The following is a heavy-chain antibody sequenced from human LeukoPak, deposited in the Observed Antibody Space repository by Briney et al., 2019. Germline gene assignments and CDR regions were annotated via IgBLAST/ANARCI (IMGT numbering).Heavy chain of an antibody. CDR1: GFTFTSSA. V-gene: IGHV1-58*01. CDR3: AGSYYDFWSGQLAHYYYYGMDV. D-gene: IGHD3-3*01. J-gene: IGHJ6*02. Sequence: SVKVSCKASGFTFTSSAVQWVRQARGQRLEWIGWIVVGSGNTNYAQKFQERVTITRDMSTSTAYMELSSLRSEDTAVYYCAGSYYDFWSGQLAHYYYYGMDVWGQGTTVTVSS. CDR2: IVVGSGNT.